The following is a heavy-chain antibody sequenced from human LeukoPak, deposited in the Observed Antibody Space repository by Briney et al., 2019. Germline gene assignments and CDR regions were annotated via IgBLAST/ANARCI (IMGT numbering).Heavy chain of an antibody. CDR3: ARDPNHVLRYFDWVLQYDY. Sequence: GGSLRLSCAASGFTFSSFAMHWVRQAPGKGLEWVAVISYDGTNKYYADSVKGRFTISRDNSKDKLYLQMNSLRADDTAVYYCARDPNHVLRYFDWVLQYDYWGQGTLVTVSS. CDR1: GFTFSSFA. D-gene: IGHD3-9*01. V-gene: IGHV3-30-3*01. J-gene: IGHJ4*02. CDR2: ISYDGTNK.